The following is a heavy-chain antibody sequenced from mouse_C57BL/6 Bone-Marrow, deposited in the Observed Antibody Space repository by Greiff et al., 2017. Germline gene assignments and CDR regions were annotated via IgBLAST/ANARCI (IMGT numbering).Heavy chain of an antibody. Sequence: EVKLVESGGGLVKPGGSLQLSCAASGFTFSSYAMSWVRQTPEKRLEWVATISDGGSYTYYPDKVKGRFTISRDNATNNLYLQMSHLKSEDTAMYYCARVYYYGSSYPYFDYWGQGTTLTVSS. CDR2: ISDGGSYT. D-gene: IGHD1-1*01. CDR3: ARVYYYGSSYPYFDY. CDR1: GFTFSSYA. V-gene: IGHV5-4*03. J-gene: IGHJ2*01.